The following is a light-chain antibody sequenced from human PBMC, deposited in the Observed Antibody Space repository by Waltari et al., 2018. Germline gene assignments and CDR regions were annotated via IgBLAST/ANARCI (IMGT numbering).Light chain of an antibody. CDR1: QRMGDC. CDR3: QQYNAYPYT. V-gene: IGKV1-5*03. J-gene: IGKJ2*01. Sequence: IQMTQSPSTLSASVGARATITCRASQRMGDCLSWYQQQPGKAPTLLIFKSGRLESGGASRFSGRGSGTEFTLTISSLQPDDLSTYYCQQYNAYPYTFGQGTKLEI. CDR2: KSG.